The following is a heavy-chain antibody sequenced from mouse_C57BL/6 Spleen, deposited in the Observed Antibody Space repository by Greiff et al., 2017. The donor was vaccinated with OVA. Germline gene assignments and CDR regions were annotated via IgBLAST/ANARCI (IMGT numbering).Heavy chain of an antibody. D-gene: IGHD1-1*01. CDR2: IHPNSGST. J-gene: IGHJ3*01. CDR1: GYTFTSYW. CDR3: AGGASDLLRSAWFAY. V-gene: IGHV1-64*01. Sequence: QVQLQQPGAELVKPGASVKLSCKASGYTFTSYWMHWVKQRPGQGLEWIGMIHPNSGSTNYNEKFKSKATLTVDKYSSTAYMQLSSLTSEDSAVYYCAGGASDLLRSAWFAYWGQGTLVTVSA.